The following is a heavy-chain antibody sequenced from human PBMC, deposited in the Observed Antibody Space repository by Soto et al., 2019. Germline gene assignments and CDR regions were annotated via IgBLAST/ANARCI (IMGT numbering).Heavy chain of an antibody. Sequence: GGSLRLSCAASGFTFSSYAMSWVRQAPGKGLEWVSAISGSGGSTYYADSVKGRFTISRDNSKNTLYLQMNSLRAEDTAVYYCANYCSSTSCYAPIIGYYYMDVWGKGTTVTVSS. CDR3: ANYCSSTSCYAPIIGYYYMDV. CDR2: ISGSGGST. D-gene: IGHD2-2*01. V-gene: IGHV3-23*01. J-gene: IGHJ6*03. CDR1: GFTFSSYA.